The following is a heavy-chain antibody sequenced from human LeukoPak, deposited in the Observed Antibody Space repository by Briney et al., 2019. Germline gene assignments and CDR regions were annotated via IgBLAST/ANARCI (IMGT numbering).Heavy chain of an antibody. CDR2: ISGSGGST. CDR3: AKDQVISGSEASDI. J-gene: IGHJ3*02. D-gene: IGHD2-21*01. CDR1: GFTFSSYA. V-gene: IGHV3-23*01. Sequence: GGSLRLSCAASGFTFSSYAMSWVRQAPGKGLKWVSAISGSGGSTYYADSVKGRFTISRDNSKNTLYLQMSSLRAEDTAVYYCAKDQVISGSEASDIWGQGTMVTVSS.